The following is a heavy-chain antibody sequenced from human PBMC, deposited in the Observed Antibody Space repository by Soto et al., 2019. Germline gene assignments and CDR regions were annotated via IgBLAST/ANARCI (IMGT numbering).Heavy chain of an antibody. CDR2: ISASRVGRAST. CDR3: ANDVPIAYGSGSFDS. J-gene: IGHJ4*02. D-gene: IGHD3-10*01. V-gene: IGHV3-23*01. CDR1: GFTFYIYG. Sequence: EVQLLESGGGLVHPGGSLRLSCAASGFTFYIYGMNWVRQAPGKGLEWVSGISASRVGRASTYYADSVKGRFTISRDNSKNTLYLQMDSLRADGTAVYYCANDVPIAYGSGSFDSWGQGTLVTVSS.